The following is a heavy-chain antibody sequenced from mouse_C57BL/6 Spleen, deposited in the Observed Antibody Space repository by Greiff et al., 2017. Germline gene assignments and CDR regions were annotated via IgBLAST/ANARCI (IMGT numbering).Heavy chain of an antibody. D-gene: IGHD1-1*01. CDR3: ARPYYGSMAWFAY. Sequence: QVHVKQSGPELVKPGASVKISCKASGYSFTSYYIHWVKQRPGQGLEWIGWIYPGSGNTKYNEKFKGKATLTADTSSSTAYMQLSSLTSEDSAVYYCARPYYGSMAWFAYWGQGTLVTVSA. CDR1: GYSFTSYY. V-gene: IGHV1-66*01. CDR2: IYPGSGNT. J-gene: IGHJ3*01.